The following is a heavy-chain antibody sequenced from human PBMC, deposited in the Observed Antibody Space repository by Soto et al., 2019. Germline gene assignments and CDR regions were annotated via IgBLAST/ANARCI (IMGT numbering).Heavy chain of an antibody. CDR2: VNDRGNT. CDR1: GGSISGFY. Sequence: QVQLQESGPGLVKPSETLSLTCTVSGGSISGFYWSWIRQPPGKGLEWIGYVNDRGNTNYNPSLTSRVTISVDTSKNQFSLKLSSVTAADTAVYYCARDFPTAGYGSGWYDYWGQGTLVTVSS. J-gene: IGHJ4*02. V-gene: IGHV4-59*01. CDR3: ARDFPTAGYGSGWYDY. D-gene: IGHD6-19*01.